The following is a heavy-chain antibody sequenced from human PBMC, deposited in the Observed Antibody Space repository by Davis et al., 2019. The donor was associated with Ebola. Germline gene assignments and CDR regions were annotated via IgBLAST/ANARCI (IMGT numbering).Heavy chain of an antibody. Sequence: MPSETLSLTCAVYGGSFSGYYWSWIRQPPGKGLEWIGEINHSGSTNYNPSLKSRVTISVDTSKNQFSLKLSSVTAADTAVYYCARGTTVTYYYYYGMDVWGQGTTVTVSS. CDR2: INHSGST. J-gene: IGHJ6*02. V-gene: IGHV4-34*01. CDR1: GGSFSGYY. CDR3: ARGTTVTYYYYYGMDV. D-gene: IGHD4-17*01.